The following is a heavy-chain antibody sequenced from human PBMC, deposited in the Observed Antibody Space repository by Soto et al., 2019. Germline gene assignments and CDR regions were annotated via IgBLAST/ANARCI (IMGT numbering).Heavy chain of an antibody. J-gene: IGHJ4*02. D-gene: IGHD5-18*01. V-gene: IGHV3-66*04. CDR1: GVTVSSNY. Sequence: EVQLVESGGGLVQPGGSLRLSCAASGVTVSSNYMSWVRQAPGKGLEWVSVIYSGGSTYYADSVKARFTISRDNSKNTLYLQMNSLRAEDTAVYYCARHGYNYGGGYFDYWGQGTLGTVSS. CDR3: ARHGYNYGGGYFDY. CDR2: IYSGGST.